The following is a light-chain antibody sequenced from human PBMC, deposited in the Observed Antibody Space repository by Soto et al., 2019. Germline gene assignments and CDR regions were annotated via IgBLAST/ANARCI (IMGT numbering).Light chain of an antibody. J-gene: IGKJ1*01. CDR2: KAS. CDR1: QSISSW. V-gene: IGKV1-5*03. Sequence: DIQMTQSPSTLSASVGASVTITCRASQSISSWLAWYQQKPGKAPKLLIYKASSLESGVPSTFSGCGSGTDFTLTISSMQSEDLAVYYCQQYNNWPRTFGPGTKVEIK. CDR3: QQYNNWPRT.